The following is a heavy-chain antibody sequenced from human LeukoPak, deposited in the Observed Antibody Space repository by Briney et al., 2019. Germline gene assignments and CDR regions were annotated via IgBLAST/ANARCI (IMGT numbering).Heavy chain of an antibody. V-gene: IGHV3-23*01. CDR2: ISGSGGST. Sequence: GGSLRLSCAASGFTFSSYAMSWVRQAPGKGLEWVSAISGSGGSTYYADSVKGRFTISRDNSKNTLYLQMNSLRAEDTAVYYCATGIQYCSSTSCYHYYYYMDVWGKGTTVTVSS. CDR3: ATGIQYCSSTSCYHYYYYMDV. D-gene: IGHD2-2*01. CDR1: GFTFSSYA. J-gene: IGHJ6*03.